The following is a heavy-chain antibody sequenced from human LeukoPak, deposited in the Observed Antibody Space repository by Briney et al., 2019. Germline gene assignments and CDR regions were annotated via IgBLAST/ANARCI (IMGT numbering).Heavy chain of an antibody. J-gene: IGHJ5*02. CDR3: ARSTGTVRDNWFDP. CDR1: GYTFTSYG. Sequence: ASVKASCKASGYTFTSYGISWVRQAPGQGLEWMGWISAYNGNTNYAQKLQGRVTMTTDTSTSTAYMELRSLRSDDTAVYYCARSTGTVRDNWFDPWGQGTLVTVSS. V-gene: IGHV1-18*01. CDR2: ISAYNGNT. D-gene: IGHD1-14*01.